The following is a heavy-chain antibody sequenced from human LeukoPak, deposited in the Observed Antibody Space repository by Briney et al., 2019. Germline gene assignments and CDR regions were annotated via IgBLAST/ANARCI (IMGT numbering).Heavy chain of an antibody. CDR1: GGSFSGYY. V-gene: IGHV4-34*01. CDR3: ARDDLQLVRRLGRNTEYYYYYYMDV. D-gene: IGHD6-13*01. J-gene: IGHJ6*03. CDR2: INHSGST. Sequence: SETLSLTCAVYGGSFSGYYWSWIRQPPGKGLEWIGEINHSGSTNYNPSPKSRVTISVDTSKNQFSLKLSSVTPEDTAVYYCARDDLQLVRRLGRNTEYYYYYYMDVWGKGTTVTVSS.